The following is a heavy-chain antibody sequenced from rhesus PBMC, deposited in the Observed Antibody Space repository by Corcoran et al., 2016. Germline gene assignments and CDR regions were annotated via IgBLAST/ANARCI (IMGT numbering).Heavy chain of an antibody. V-gene: IGHV4-127*01. CDR1: GYSISSGYG. CDR3: VRHPLIY. Sequence: QVHLQESGPGLVKPSETLSLPCTVSGYSISSGYGWIWIRQSPGKGLEWIGFIATGDDSTYYNPSLKSRVTISTDPSKNQFSLKLSSVTAADTAVYYCVRHPLIYWGQGVLVTVSS. J-gene: IGHJ4*01. CDR2: IATGDDST. D-gene: IGHD3S6*01.